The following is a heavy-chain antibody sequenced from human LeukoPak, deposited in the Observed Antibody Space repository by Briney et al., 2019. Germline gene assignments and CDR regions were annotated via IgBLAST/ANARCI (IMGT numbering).Heavy chain of an antibody. V-gene: IGHV3-66*01. Sequence: GGSLRLSCAASGFTVSSNYMSWVRQAPGKGLEWVSVIYSGGSTYYADSVKGRFTISRDNSKNTLYLQMNSLRTEDTAVYYCAREQVVVGGGYYGMDVWGQGTTVTVSS. CDR2: IYSGGST. J-gene: IGHJ6*02. D-gene: IGHD2-2*01. CDR3: AREQVVVGGGYYGMDV. CDR1: GFTVSSNY.